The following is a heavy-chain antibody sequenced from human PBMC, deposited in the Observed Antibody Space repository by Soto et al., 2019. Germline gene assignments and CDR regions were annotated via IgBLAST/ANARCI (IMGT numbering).Heavy chain of an antibody. CDR2: LNQDGSEK. Sequence: EVQLVESGGDLVQPGGSLRLSCAASGFTFSTYWLGWVRQAPGKGLEWVANLNQDGSEKYYVDSVKGRFTISRDNAKNSLYLQMNSLRAEDTAVYYCTRNEVLGGQGTLVTVSS. D-gene: IGHD1-1*01. CDR3: TRNEVL. CDR1: GFTFSTYW. V-gene: IGHV3-7*05. J-gene: IGHJ4*02.